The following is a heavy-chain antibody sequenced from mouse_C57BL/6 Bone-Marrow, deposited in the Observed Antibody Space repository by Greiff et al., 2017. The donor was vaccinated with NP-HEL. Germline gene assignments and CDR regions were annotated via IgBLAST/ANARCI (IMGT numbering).Heavy chain of an antibody. CDR3: AIVPPAWLAY. D-gene: IGHD6-1*01. Sequence: QVQLQQPGAELVKPGASVKVSCKASGYTFTSYWMHWVKQRPGQGLEWIGRIHPSDSDTNYNQKFKGKATLTVDKSSSPASTQLSSLTSEDSAVYYCAIVPPAWLAYWGQGTLVTVFA. CDR1: GYTFTSYW. J-gene: IGHJ3*01. CDR2: IHPSDSDT. V-gene: IGHV1-74*01.